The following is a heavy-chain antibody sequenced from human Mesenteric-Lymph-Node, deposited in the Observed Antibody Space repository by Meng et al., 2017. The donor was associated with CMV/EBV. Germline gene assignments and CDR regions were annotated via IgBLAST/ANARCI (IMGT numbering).Heavy chain of an antibody. CDR3: ATHYDILTGSGAG. CDR1: GDTFSNYV. D-gene: IGHD3-9*01. V-gene: IGHV1-69*01. Sequence: NASGDTFSNYVINWVRPAPGQGLEWMGGVVPIFGTPNYAQKFQDRVTITADESTNTAYMELSSLRSDDTAVYYCATHYDILTGSGAGWGQGTLVTVS. CDR2: VVPIFGTP. J-gene: IGHJ4*02.